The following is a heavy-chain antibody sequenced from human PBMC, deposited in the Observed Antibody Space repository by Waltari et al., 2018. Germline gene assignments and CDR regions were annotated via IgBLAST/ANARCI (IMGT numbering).Heavy chain of an antibody. D-gene: IGHD1-1*01. J-gene: IGHJ4*02. Sequence: QVQLVQSGAEVKKPGASVKVSCKASGYTFTGYYMHWVRQAPGQGLEWMGRINPNSCGTNYAQKFQGRVTMTRDTSISTAYMELSRLRSDDTAVYYCARDPQTGTEDLYYFDYWGQGTLVTVSS. CDR2: INPNSCGT. CDR1: GYTFTGYY. V-gene: IGHV1-2*06. CDR3: ARDPQTGTEDLYYFDY.